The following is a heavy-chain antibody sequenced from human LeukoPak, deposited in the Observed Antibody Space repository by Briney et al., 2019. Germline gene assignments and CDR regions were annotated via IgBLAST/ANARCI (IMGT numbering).Heavy chain of an antibody. CDR3: ARETVTMVRGVRWFDP. D-gene: IGHD3-10*01. Sequence: GGSLRLSCAASGFTFSSYSMNWVRQAPGKGLEWVSSISSSSSYIYYADSVKGRFTISRDNAKNSLYLQMNSLRAEDTAVYYCARETVTMVRGVRWFDPWGQGTLVNLSS. CDR1: GFTFSSYS. V-gene: IGHV3-21*01. J-gene: IGHJ5*02. CDR2: ISSSSSYI.